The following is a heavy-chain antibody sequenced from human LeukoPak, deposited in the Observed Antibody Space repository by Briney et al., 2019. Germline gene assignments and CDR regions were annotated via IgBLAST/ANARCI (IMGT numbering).Heavy chain of an antibody. Sequence: GGSLRLSCAASGFTFSSYEMNWVRQAPGKGLEWVSYISTSGLTIYYADSVKGRFTISRDNANSSLYLQMNSVRAEDTAVYYCARASYSRSLYWGQGTLVTVSS. CDR2: ISTSGLTI. V-gene: IGHV3-48*03. CDR1: GFTFSSYE. D-gene: IGHD6-6*01. CDR3: ARASYSRSLY. J-gene: IGHJ4*02.